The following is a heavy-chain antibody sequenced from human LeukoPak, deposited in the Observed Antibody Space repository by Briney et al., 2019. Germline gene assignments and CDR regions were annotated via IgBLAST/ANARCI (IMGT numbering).Heavy chain of an antibody. CDR1: GLTLSSYG. V-gene: IGHV3-33*01. Sequence: GRSLRLSCAASGLTLSSYGMQWVRQAPGKGLEWVAVIWYDGSNKYYGDSVKGRFTISRDNSKKTLYLQMNSLRVEDTAVYYCARGDGYNDAEYLQHWGQGSLVTVS. J-gene: IGHJ1*01. CDR2: IWYDGSNK. D-gene: IGHD5-24*01. CDR3: ARGDGYNDAEYLQH.